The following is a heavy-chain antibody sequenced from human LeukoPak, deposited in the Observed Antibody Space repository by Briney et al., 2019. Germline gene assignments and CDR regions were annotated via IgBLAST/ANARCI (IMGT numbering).Heavy chain of an antibody. V-gene: IGHV3-7*04. CDR2: IKQDGSEK. J-gene: IGHJ4*02. D-gene: IGHD3-16*02. Sequence: GGSLRLSCAASGFTFSSYWMSWVRQAPGKGLEWVANIKQDGSEKDYVDSVKGRFTISRDNAKNSLYLQMNSLRAEDTGVYYCARGDTQSKYRQFDSWGQGSLVIVSS. CDR1: GFTFSSYW. CDR3: ARGDTQSKYRQFDS.